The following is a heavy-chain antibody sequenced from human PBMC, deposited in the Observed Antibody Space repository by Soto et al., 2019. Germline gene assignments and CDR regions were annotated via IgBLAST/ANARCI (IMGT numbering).Heavy chain of an antibody. CDR1: GGTFSSYA. D-gene: IGHD6-13*01. J-gene: IGHJ3*02. Sequence: QVPLVQSGAEVKKPGSSVKVSCKASGGTFSSYAISWVRQAPGQGLEWMGGIIPIFGTANYAQKFQGRVTITADESTSTAYRELSSLRSEDTAVYYCATYSSSWYLDAFDIWGQGTMVTVSS. CDR2: IIPIFGTA. V-gene: IGHV1-69*01. CDR3: ATYSSSWYLDAFDI.